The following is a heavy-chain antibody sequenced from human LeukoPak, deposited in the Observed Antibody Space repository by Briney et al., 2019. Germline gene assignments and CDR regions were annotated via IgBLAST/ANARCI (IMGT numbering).Heavy chain of an antibody. J-gene: IGHJ3*02. D-gene: IGHD2-2*01. CDR1: GYTFTGYY. CDR2: INPNSGGT. V-gene: IGHV1-2*02. Sequence: ASVKVSCKASGYTFTGYYMHWVRQAPGQGLEWMGWINPNSGGTNYAQKFQGRVTMTRDTSISTAYMELSRLRSDDTAVYYCARVKVPAAMFAPVRDAFDIWGQGTMVTVSP. CDR3: ARVKVPAAMFAPVRDAFDI.